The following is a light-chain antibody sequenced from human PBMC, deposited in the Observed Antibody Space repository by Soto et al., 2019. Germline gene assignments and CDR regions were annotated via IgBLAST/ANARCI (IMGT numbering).Light chain of an antibody. J-gene: IGKJ4*01. CDR3: QQYNSYL. V-gene: IGKV1-5*02. CDR2: DAS. Sequence: DIQMTQSPSTLSASVGDRVTIICRASQSISSWLAWYQQKPGKAPKLLIYDASSLESGVPSRFSGSGSGTEFTLTISSLQPDDFATYYCQQYNSYLFGGGTKVDI. CDR1: QSISSW.